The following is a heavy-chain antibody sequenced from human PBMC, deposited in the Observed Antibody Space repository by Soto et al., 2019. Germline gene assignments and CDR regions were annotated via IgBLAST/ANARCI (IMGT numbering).Heavy chain of an antibody. Sequence: GGSLRLSCAASGFTSSVHGMHWVRQAPGKGLEWVANIKQDGSEKYYVDSVKGRFTISRDNAKNSLYLQMNSLRAEDTAVYYCARDLSDGGNSRWGQGTLVTVSS. D-gene: IGHD2-21*02. CDR3: ARDLSDGGNSR. J-gene: IGHJ4*02. CDR2: IKQDGSEK. V-gene: IGHV3-7*01. CDR1: GFTSSVHG.